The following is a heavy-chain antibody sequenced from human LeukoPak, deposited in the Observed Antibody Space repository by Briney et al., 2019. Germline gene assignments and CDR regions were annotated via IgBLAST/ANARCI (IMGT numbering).Heavy chain of an antibody. CDR3: AGVREDTGGDY. V-gene: IGHV3-48*03. D-gene: IGHD3-10*01. J-gene: IGHJ4*02. CDR1: GFTFSSYE. CDR2: ISSSGSTI. Sequence: GGSLRLSCAASGFTFSSYEMNWVRQAPGKGLEWVSYISSSGSTIYYADSVKGRFTISRDNAKNSLYLQMNSLRAEDTAVYYCAGVREDTGGDYWGQGTLVTVSS.